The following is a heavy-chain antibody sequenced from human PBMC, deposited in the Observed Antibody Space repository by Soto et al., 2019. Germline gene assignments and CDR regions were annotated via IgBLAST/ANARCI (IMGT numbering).Heavy chain of an antibody. D-gene: IGHD1-26*01. V-gene: IGHV3-23*01. CDR2: ISGSGGST. CDR3: AKGESGIVGATRRGYFDY. Sequence: HPGGSLRLSCAASGFTFSSYAMSWVRQAPGKGLEWVSAISGSGGSTYYADSVKGRFTISRDNSKNTLYLQMNSLRAEDTAVYYCAKGESGIVGATRRGYFDYWGQGTLVTVSS. J-gene: IGHJ4*02. CDR1: GFTFSSYA.